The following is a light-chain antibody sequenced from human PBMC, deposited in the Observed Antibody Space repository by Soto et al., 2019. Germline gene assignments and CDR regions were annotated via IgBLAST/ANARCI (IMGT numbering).Light chain of an antibody. V-gene: IGKV3-15*01. Sequence: EIVMTQSPATLSVSPGERVTLSCRASQSVSSNLAWYQQKPGQAPRLLIYGASTRATDIPARFSGSGSGTEFILTISSLQSEDFAVYYCQQYNIWPLTFGGGTKVEIK. J-gene: IGKJ4*01. CDR2: GAS. CDR1: QSVSSN. CDR3: QQYNIWPLT.